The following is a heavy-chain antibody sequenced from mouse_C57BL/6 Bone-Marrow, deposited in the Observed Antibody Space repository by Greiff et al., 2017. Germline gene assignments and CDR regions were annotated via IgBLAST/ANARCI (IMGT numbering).Heavy chain of an antibody. CDR2: IYPRSGNT. V-gene: IGHV1-81*01. D-gene: IGHD1-1*01. J-gene: IGHJ4*01. CDR3: TRGYYGSSLYAMDY. Sequence: VQLKESGAELARPGASVKLSCKASGYTFTSYGISWVKQRTGQGLEWIGEIYPRSGNTYYNEKFKGKATLTADKSSSTAYMELRSLTSEDSAVYFCTRGYYGSSLYAMDYWGQGTSVTVSS. CDR1: GYTFTSYG.